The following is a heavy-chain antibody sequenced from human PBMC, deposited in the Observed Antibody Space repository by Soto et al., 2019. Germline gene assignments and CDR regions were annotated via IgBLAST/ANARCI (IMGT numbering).Heavy chain of an antibody. Sequence: SQTLSLTCAISGDSVSSNSVAWNWIRQSPSRGLEWLGRTYYKSKWYNDYAVSVKSRITINPDTSKNQFSLQLNSVTPEDTAVYYCARDTPAKGSYFDYWGQGTLVTGLL. CDR1: GDSVSSNSVA. CDR3: ARDTPAKGSYFDY. J-gene: IGHJ4*02. CDR2: TYYKSKWYN. D-gene: IGHD1-26*01. V-gene: IGHV6-1*01.